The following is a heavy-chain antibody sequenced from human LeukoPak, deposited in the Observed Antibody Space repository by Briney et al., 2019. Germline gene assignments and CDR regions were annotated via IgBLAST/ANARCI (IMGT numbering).Heavy chain of an antibody. J-gene: IGHJ4*02. D-gene: IGHD6-13*01. V-gene: IGHV1-2*02. CDR1: EYTFSVYH. CDR3: ALILGGSWALDY. Sequence: ASVKVSCKASEYTFSVYHIHWVRQAPGQGLEWMAWINPDSGDTNYAQKFQGRVTMTRDTSISTAYMEVSSLRSDDTAVYYCALILGGSWALDYWGQGTLVTVSS. CDR2: INPDSGDT.